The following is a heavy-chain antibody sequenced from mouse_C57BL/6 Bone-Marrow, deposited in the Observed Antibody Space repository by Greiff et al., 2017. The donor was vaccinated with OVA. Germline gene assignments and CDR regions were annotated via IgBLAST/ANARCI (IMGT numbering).Heavy chain of an antibody. D-gene: IGHD2-4*01. J-gene: IGHJ3*01. Sequence: VQLQESGPGLVQPSQSLSITCTVSGFSLTSSGVHWVRQSPGKGLEWLGVIWRGGSTDYNAAFMSRLSITKDNSKSQVFFKMNSLQADDTAIYYCAIIYYDYDGSFAYWGQGTLVTVSA. CDR1: GFSLTSSG. V-gene: IGHV2-5*01. CDR2: IWRGGST. CDR3: AIIYYDYDGSFAY.